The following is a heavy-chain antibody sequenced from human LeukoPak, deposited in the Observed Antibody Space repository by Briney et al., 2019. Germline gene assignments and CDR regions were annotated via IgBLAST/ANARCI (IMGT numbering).Heavy chain of an antibody. CDR2: INSDGSSR. CDR3: ASASSHRIAAGGDY. CDR1: GFTFSNYW. J-gene: IGHJ4*02. V-gene: IGHV3-74*01. Sequence: GGSLRLTCAASGFTFSNYWMHWVRQAPGKGLVWVSRINSDGSSRSHADSVKGRFTISRDNAKKTLYLQMTSLRTEDTAVYYCASASSHRIAAGGDYWGQGTLVTVSS. D-gene: IGHD6-13*01.